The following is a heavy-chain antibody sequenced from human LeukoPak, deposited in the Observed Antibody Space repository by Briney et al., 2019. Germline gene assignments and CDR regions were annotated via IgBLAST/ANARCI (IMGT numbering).Heavy chain of an antibody. V-gene: IGHV3-23*01. J-gene: IGHJ6*02. Sequence: GGSLRLSCAASGFTFRSYAMIWVRQAPGEGLEWVSAMSGTGGSTFYADSVKGRFTISRDNSKNTLYLQMNSLRAEDTAVYYCGRAMDVWGQGTTVTVSS. CDR1: GFTFRSYA. CDR3: GRAMDV. CDR2: MSGTGGST.